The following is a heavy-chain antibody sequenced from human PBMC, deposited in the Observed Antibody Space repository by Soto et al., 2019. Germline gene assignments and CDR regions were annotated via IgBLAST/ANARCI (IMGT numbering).Heavy chain of an antibody. V-gene: IGHV4-39*01. D-gene: IGHD2-15*01. CDR1: GGSISSSTYY. CDR2: SYYSGST. J-gene: IGHJ6*02. Sequence: QLQLQESGPGLVRPSETLSLTCTVSGGSISSSTYYWGWVRQPPGKGLEWIGLSYYSGSTYYTPSLKRRVTISVDTSKNQFPLKLSSVTAADSAVYYCASGDCSGGSCSIYYYYYGMDVWGQGTTVTVSS. CDR3: ASGDCSGGSCSIYYYYYGMDV.